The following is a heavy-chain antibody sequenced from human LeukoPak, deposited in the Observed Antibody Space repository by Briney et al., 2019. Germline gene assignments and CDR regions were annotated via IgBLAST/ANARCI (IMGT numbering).Heavy chain of an antibody. J-gene: IGHJ6*03. Sequence: PSETLSLTCTVSGDSISNYYWSWLRQSAEEKMEYLGRIYTTGSTNSNPSLESRVTMSLDTSKNQFSLRLSSVTAADTAVYYCAGMHTVGYYYYYYMDVWGKGTPVTVSS. D-gene: IGHD2-21*01. V-gene: IGHV4-4*07. CDR1: GDSISNYY. CDR3: AGMHTVGYYYYYYMDV. CDR2: IYTTGST.